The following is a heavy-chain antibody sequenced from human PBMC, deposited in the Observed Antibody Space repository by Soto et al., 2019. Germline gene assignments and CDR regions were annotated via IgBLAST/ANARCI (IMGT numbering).Heavy chain of an antibody. J-gene: IGHJ5*02. D-gene: IGHD2-2*01. CDR1: GFTFNSYW. V-gene: IGHV3-7*01. Sequence: PGGSLRLSCAASGFTFNSYWMSWVRQAPGKGPEWVANIRQDGGEKHYVDSVKGRFTISRDNVKNSLYLQMNGLRAEDTAVYYWARGQRYCSSTNCYGYWFDPWGQGTMVTVSS. CDR3: ARGQRYCSSTNCYGYWFDP. CDR2: IRQDGGEK.